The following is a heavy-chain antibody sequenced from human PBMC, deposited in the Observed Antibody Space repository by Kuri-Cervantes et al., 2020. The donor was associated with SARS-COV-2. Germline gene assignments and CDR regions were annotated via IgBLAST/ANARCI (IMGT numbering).Heavy chain of an antibody. Sequence: SETLSLTCAVYGGSFSGYYWSWIRQPPGKGLEWIGEINHSGSTNYSPSLKSRVTISVDTSKNQFSLKLSSVTAADTAVYYCARGWGSYHYGMDVWGQGTTVTVSS. CDR3: ARGWGSYHYGMDV. D-gene: IGHD3-16*01. CDR2: INHSGST. CDR1: GGSFSGYY. J-gene: IGHJ6*02. V-gene: IGHV4-34*01.